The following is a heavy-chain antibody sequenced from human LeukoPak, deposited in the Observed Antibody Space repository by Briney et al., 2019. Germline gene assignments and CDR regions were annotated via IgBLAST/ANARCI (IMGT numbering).Heavy chain of an antibody. CDR1: GGTISSYY. Sequence: PSETLSLTCTVSGGTISSYYWRWIRQPPGKGLVWIGYIYYSGSSNYNPSLKSRVTISVDTSKNQFSLKLSSVTAADTAVYYCASSTVTNGSDYYYYGMDVWGQGTTVTVSS. V-gene: IGHV4-59*08. CDR3: ASSTVTNGSDYYYYGMDV. CDR2: IYYSGSS. J-gene: IGHJ6*02. D-gene: IGHD4-17*01.